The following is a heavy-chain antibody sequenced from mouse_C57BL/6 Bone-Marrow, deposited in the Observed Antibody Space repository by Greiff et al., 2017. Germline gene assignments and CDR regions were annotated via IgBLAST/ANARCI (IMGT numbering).Heavy chain of an antibody. Sequence: EVKLVESGAELVRPGASVKLSCTASGFNIKDDYMHWVKQRPEQGLEWIGWIDPENGDTEYASKFQGKATITADTSSNTAYLLLSSLTSEDTAVYYCTRQPPWFAYWGQGTLGTVSA. CDR2: IDPENGDT. CDR1: GFNIKDDY. J-gene: IGHJ3*01. D-gene: IGHD3-2*01. CDR3: TRQPPWFAY. V-gene: IGHV14-4*01.